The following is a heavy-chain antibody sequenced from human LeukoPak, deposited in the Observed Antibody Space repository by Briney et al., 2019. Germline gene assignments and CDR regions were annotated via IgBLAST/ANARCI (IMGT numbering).Heavy chain of an antibody. Sequence: GASVKVSCKVSGYTLTELSMHWVRQAPGKGLEWMGGFDPEDGETIYAQKFQGRVTMTEDTSTDTAYMELSSLRSEDTAVYYCARYSSSTSPSDWFDPWGQGTLVTVSS. V-gene: IGHV1-24*01. CDR1: GYTLTELS. CDR3: ARYSSSTSPSDWFDP. CDR2: FDPEDGET. J-gene: IGHJ5*02. D-gene: IGHD6-6*01.